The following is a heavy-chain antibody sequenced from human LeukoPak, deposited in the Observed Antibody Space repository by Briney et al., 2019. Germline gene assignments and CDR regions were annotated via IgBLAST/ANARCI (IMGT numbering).Heavy chain of an antibody. CDR2: INPSGGST. J-gene: IGHJ4*02. CDR3: ARALAHRGYSGYDELDY. Sequence: ASVKVSCKAYGYTFTSYYMHWVRQAPGQGLEWMGIINPSGGSTSYAQKFQGRVTMTRDTSTSTVYMELSSLRSEDTAVYYCARALAHRGYSGYDELDYWGQGTLVTVSS. D-gene: IGHD5-12*01. CDR1: GYTFTSYY. V-gene: IGHV1-46*01.